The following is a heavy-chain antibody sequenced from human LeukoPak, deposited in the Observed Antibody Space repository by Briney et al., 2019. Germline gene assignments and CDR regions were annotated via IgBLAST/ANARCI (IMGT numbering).Heavy chain of an antibody. D-gene: IGHD2-15*01. CDR3: AKQLGYCSDGSCYFPY. J-gene: IGHJ4*02. V-gene: IGHV3-23*01. CDR1: GFTFSSCA. CDR2: ISGSGTIT. Sequence: GGSLRLSCAASGFTFSSCAMSWVRQAPGKGLEWVSGISGSGTITYYADSVKGRFTISRDNSKNTQYLQMNSLRAEDTAVYYCAKQLGYCSDGSCYFPYWGQGTLVTVSS.